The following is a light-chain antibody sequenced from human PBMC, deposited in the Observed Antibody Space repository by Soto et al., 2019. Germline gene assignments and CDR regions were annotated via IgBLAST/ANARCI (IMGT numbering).Light chain of an antibody. J-gene: IGLJ2*01. CDR1: SSNIGAGYD. CDR2: DNS. CDR3: QSYDSSLSAYVV. Sequence: QSVLTQPPSVSGAPGQRVTISCTGSSSNIGAGYDVHWYQQLPGTAPKLLIYDNSNRPSGVPDRFSGSKSGTSASLAITGLHAGDEADYYCQSYDSSLSAYVVFGGWDQLAV. V-gene: IGLV1-40*01.